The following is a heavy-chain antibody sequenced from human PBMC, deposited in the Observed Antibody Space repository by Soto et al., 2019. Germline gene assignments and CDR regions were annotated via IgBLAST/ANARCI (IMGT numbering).Heavy chain of an antibody. CDR1: GGSISSGCYY. Sequence: TLSLTCTVSGGSISSGCYYWSWIRQHPGKGLEWIGYIYYSGSTYYNPSLKSRVTISVDTSKNQFSLKLSSVTAADTAVYYCARERRYYYMDVWGKGTTVTVSS. CDR2: IYYSGST. D-gene: IGHD4-17*01. J-gene: IGHJ6*03. V-gene: IGHV4-31*03. CDR3: ARERRYYYMDV.